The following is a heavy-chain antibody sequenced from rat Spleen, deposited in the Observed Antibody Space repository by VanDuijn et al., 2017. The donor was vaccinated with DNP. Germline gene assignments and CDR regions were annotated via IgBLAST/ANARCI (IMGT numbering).Heavy chain of an antibody. CDR3: ATQGQLGITWFAY. CDR2: ISPGGGNT. Sequence: EVQLVESGGGLVQPGRSLKLSCAASGFTFSNYYMAWVRQAPAKGLEWVAAISPGGGNTYYRDSVKGRFTISRDNAKSNLYLQMDSLRSEDTAKYYCATQGQLGITWFAYWGQGTLVTVSS. D-gene: IGHD1-2*01. CDR1: GFTFSNYY. V-gene: IGHV5S23*01. J-gene: IGHJ3*01.